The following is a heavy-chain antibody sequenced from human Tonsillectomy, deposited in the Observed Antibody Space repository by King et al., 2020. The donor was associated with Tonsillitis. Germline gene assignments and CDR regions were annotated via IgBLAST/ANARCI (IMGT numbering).Heavy chain of an antibody. Sequence: VQLVESGGGLVRPGGSLRLSFAASGLTFINAWMNCVRQAPGKGLEGVARFKTKSYGGTTDYAEPVKGRFSIARDDSKNTLYLEMSSLKIEDTGVYYCTTRPWFDYWGQGTLVTVSS. CDR2: FKTKSYGGTT. CDR3: TTRPWFDY. J-gene: IGHJ4*02. CDR1: GLTFINAW. V-gene: IGHV3-15*07.